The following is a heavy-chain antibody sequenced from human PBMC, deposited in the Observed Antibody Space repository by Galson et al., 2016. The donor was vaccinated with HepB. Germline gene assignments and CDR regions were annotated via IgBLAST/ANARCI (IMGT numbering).Heavy chain of an antibody. CDR2: VYHSGTT. D-gene: IGHD1-26*01. CDR3: ATSGGSGYYFCIDV. Sequence: LSLTCAVSAASISSDIWWTWVRQSPGKGLEWIGEVYHSGTTYYNPSLKSRVSISVDKSNNQFSLNLSSVTAADTAGYYCATSGGSGYYFCIDVWGKGTTVAVSS. V-gene: IGHV4-4*02. J-gene: IGHJ6*03. CDR1: AASISSDIW.